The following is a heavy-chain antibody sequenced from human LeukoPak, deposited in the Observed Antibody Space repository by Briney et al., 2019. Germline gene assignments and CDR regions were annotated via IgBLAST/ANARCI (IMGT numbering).Heavy chain of an antibody. V-gene: IGHV5-51*01. CDR1: GYSFTSYW. CDR3: ARYSGSYLITYYYYYYMDV. CDR2: IYPGDSYT. D-gene: IGHD1-26*01. Sequence: NLGESLKISCKGSGYSFTSYWIGWVRQMPGKGLEWMGIIYPGDSYTRYSPSFQGQVTISADKSISTAYLQWSSLKASDTAMYYCARYSGSYLITYYYYYYMDVWGKGTTVTVSS. J-gene: IGHJ6*03.